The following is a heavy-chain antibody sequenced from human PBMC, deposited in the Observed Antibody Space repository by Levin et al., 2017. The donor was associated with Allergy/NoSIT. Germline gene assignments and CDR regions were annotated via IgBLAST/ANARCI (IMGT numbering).Heavy chain of an antibody. CDR3: ARQLRGNSAYDAFDI. CDR1: GFSFRDSW. Sequence: LSLPCAAAGFSFRDSWMTWVRQTPGRGLEWVANVNEDGSQKYYLDSVKGRFTISRDNAKDSVDLQMDYLRDDDTAVYYCARQLRGNSAYDAFDIWGHGTMVTFSS. J-gene: IGHJ3*02. CDR2: VNEDGSQK. D-gene: IGHD5-12*01. V-gene: IGHV3-7*03.